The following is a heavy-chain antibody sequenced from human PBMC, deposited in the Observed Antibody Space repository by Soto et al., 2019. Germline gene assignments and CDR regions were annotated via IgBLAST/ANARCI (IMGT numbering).Heavy chain of an antibody. CDR2: INHSGST. Sequence: SETLSLTCAVYGGSFSGYYWSWIRQPPGKGLEWIGEINHSGSTNYNPSLKSRVTISVDTSKNQFSLKLSSVTAADTAGYYCAGGLHCSGGSCYDQPRLSAFDIWGKGQWSPSPQ. CDR3: AGGLHCSGGSCYDQPRLSAFDI. D-gene: IGHD2-15*01. V-gene: IGHV4-34*01. J-gene: IGHJ3*02. CDR1: GGSFSGYY.